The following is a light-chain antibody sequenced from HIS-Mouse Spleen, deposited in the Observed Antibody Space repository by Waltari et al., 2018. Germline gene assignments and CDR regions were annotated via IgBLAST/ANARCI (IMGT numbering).Light chain of an antibody. CDR2: EGS. V-gene: IGLV2-23*01. CDR3: CSYAGSSTLV. Sequence: QSALTQPASVSGSPGQSITIPCPGTSSDVGSYNLVPWYQQHPGKAPKLMIYEGSKRPSGVSNRFSGSKSGNTASLTISGIQAEDEADYYCCSYAGSSTLVFGGGTKLTVL. CDR1: SSDVGSYNL. J-gene: IGLJ3*02.